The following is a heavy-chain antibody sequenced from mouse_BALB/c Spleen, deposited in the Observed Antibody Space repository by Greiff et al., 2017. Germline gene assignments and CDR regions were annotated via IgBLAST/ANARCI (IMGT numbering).Heavy chain of an antibody. J-gene: IGHJ1*01. Sequence: EVQLVESGGGLVQPGGSRKLSCAASGFTFSGFGMHWVRQAPEKGLEWVAYISSGSSTIYYADTVKGRFTISRDNPKNTLFLQMTSLRSEDTAMYYCARRGYDWYFDVWGAGTTVTVSS. CDR2: ISSGSSTI. CDR1: GFTFSGFG. D-gene: IGHD3-2*02. CDR3: ARRGYDWYFDV. V-gene: IGHV5-17*02.